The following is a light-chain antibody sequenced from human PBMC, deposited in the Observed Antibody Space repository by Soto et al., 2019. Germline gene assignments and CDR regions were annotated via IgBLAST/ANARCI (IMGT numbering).Light chain of an antibody. CDR2: DAS. CDR1: QSVSSY. CDR3: QQGRYWPVT. V-gene: IGKV3-11*01. J-gene: IGKJ1*01. Sequence: EIVLTQSPAILSMSPGERATLSCRASQSVSSYFAWYQQKPGQAPRLLIYDASTGATGVPARFSGSGSGKDFTFTISSLEPEDFAVYYCQQGRYWPVTFGKGTKVDIK.